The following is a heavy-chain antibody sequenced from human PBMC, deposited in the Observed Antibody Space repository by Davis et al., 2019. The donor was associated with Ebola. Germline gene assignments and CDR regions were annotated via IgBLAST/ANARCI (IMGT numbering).Heavy chain of an antibody. V-gene: IGHV4-39*01. Sequence: MPSETLSLTCTVSGGSISSSSYYWGWIRQPPGKGLEWIGSIYYSGSTYYNPSLKSRVTISVDTSKNQFSLKLSSVTAADTAVYYCARSYGAAPFDYWGQGTLVTVSS. D-gene: IGHD4/OR15-4a*01. CDR1: GGSISSSSYY. CDR3: ARSYGAAPFDY. CDR2: IYYSGST. J-gene: IGHJ4*02.